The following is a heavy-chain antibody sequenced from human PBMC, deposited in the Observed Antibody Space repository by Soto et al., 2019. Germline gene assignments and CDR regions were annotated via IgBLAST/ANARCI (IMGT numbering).Heavy chain of an antibody. CDR3: AKELVIYFDAAGYDS. CDR2: ISGVGSDT. D-gene: IGHD1-26*01. Sequence: VQLLESGGGFVRPGGSLTLSCAASGFTFSSHGMNWVRQAPGKGLEWVSGISGVGSDTYYADSVKGRFTISRDTSQNILYLQMDTLRAEDTARYYCAKELVIYFDAAGYDSWGPGTAVTVTS. J-gene: IGHJ4*02. CDR1: GFTFSSHG. V-gene: IGHV3-23*01.